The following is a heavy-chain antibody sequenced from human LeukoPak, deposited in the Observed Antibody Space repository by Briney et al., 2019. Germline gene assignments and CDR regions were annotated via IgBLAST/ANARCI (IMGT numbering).Heavy chain of an antibody. Sequence: SGGSLRLSCAASGFTFDDYAMHWVRQAPGKGLEWVSGISWNSGSIGYADSVKGRFTISRDNAKNSLYLQMNSLRAEDTALYYCAKGYYDSSYFDYWGQGTLVTVSS. V-gene: IGHV3-9*01. D-gene: IGHD3-22*01. J-gene: IGHJ4*02. CDR3: AKGYYDSSYFDY. CDR2: ISWNSGSI. CDR1: GFTFDDYA.